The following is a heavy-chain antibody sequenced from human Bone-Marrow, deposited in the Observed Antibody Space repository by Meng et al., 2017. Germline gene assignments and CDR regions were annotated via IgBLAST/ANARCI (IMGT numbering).Heavy chain of an antibody. V-gene: IGHV4-34*01. CDR1: GGSFSGYY. CDR2: INHSGST. D-gene: IGHD3-22*01. CDR3: ARERGEYYYDSSGYYYPGNFDY. J-gene: IGHJ4*02. Sequence: SQTRSLTCAVYGGSFSGYYWSWIRQPPGKGLEWIGEINHSGSTNYNPSLKSRVTISVDTSKNQFSLKLSSVTAADTAVYYCARERGEYYYDSSGYYYPGNFDYWGQGTLVTGSS.